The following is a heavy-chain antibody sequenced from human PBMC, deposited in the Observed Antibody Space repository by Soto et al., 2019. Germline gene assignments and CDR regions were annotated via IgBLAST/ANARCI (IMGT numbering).Heavy chain of an antibody. Sequence: PGGSLRLSCAASGFTFSSYGMHWVRQAPGKGLEWVAVISYDGSNKYYADSVKGRFTISRDNSKNTLYLQMNSLRAEDTAVYYCAKDLFSEMATIFRPGPSDYWGQGTLVTVSS. CDR1: GFTFSSYG. CDR3: AKDLFSEMATIFRPGPSDY. CDR2: ISYDGSNK. J-gene: IGHJ4*02. V-gene: IGHV3-30*18. D-gene: IGHD5-12*01.